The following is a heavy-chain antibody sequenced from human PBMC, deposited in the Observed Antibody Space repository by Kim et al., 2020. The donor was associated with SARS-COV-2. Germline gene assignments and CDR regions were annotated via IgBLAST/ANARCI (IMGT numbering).Heavy chain of an antibody. CDR2: ISGSGGST. CDR1: GFTFSSYA. D-gene: IGHD2-2*01. J-gene: IGHJ4*02. CDR3: AKGVVPAAPREGYFDY. V-gene: IGHV3-23*01. Sequence: GGSLRLSCAASGFTFSSYAMSWVRQAPGKGLEWVSAISGSGGSTYYADSVKGRFTISRDNSKNTLYLQMNSLRAEDTAVYYCAKGVVPAAPREGYFDYWGQGTLVTVSS.